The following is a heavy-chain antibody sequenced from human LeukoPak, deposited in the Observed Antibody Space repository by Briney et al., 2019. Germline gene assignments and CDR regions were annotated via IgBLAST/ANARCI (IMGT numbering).Heavy chain of an antibody. Sequence: ASHTLSLTWTVPGDSISSGGDYWSWIRQHPWKGLQWIGYIYNSASTYYNPSLRSRVSISIDTSKNQFSLRLSSVNVADTAVCYCARGVATNGNFDYWGQGSLVTVSS. CDR2: IYNSAST. V-gene: IGHV4-31*02. CDR1: GDSISSGGDY. CDR3: ARGVATNGNFDY. J-gene: IGHJ4*02. D-gene: IGHD5-12*01.